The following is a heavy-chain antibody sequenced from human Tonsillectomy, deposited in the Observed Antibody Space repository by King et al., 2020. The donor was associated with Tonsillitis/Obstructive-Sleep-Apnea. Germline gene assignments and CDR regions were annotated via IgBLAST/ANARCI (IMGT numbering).Heavy chain of an antibody. V-gene: IGHV3-23*04. CDR1: GFSFSSYA. J-gene: IGHJ6*02. Sequence: VQLVESGGGLAQPGGSLRLSCAASGFSFSSYAMNWVRQAPGKGLEWVSVISDGGDITYYADSVKGRFTISRDNSKNMLHLQMSSLRVEDTAVYYCTKDLSRGHQLLYNYSSSGMDVWGQGTTVTVSS. CDR2: ISDGGDIT. D-gene: IGHD2-2*02. CDR3: TKDLSRGHQLLYNYSSSGMDV.